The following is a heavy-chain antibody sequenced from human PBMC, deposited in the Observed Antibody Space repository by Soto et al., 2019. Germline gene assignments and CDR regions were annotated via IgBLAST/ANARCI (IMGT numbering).Heavy chain of an antibody. Sequence: ASVKVSCKASGYTFTSYAIHWVRQAPGQRLEWMGWINAGNGNTKYSQKFQGRVTITRDTSASTAYMELSSLRSEDTAVYYCARAIEELELLDYYYYMDGWGKGTTVTVSS. V-gene: IGHV1-3*01. D-gene: IGHD1-7*01. CDR3: ARAIEELELLDYYYYMDG. CDR1: GYTFTSYA. J-gene: IGHJ6*03. CDR2: INAGNGNT.